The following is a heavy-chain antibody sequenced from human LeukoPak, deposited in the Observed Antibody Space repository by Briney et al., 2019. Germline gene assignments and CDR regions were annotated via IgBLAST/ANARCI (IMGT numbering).Heavy chain of an antibody. D-gene: IGHD2-2*01. CDR1: GGSISSSNW. J-gene: IGHJ6*02. Sequence: SETLSLTCAVSGGSISSSNWWSWVRQPPGKGLGGFGEINHSGSTNYNSSLKSGVTISVDTSKNQFSLKLSSVTAADTAVYYCARDPLLYQLLRNYYYYYGMDVWGQGTTVTVSS. CDR3: ARDPLLYQLLRNYYYYYGMDV. V-gene: IGHV4-4*02. CDR2: INHSGST.